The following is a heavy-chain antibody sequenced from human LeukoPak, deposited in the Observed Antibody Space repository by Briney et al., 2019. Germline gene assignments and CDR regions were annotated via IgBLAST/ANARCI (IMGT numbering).Heavy chain of an antibody. V-gene: IGHV3-23*01. CDR3: ASQRSVGATYAFDI. CDR1: GFTFSSYA. D-gene: IGHD1-26*01. CDR2: ISGSGGST. J-gene: IGHJ3*02. Sequence: GGSLRLSCAASGFTFSSYAVSWVRQAPGKGLEWVSAISGSGGSTYYADSVKGRFTISRDNSKNTLYLQMNSLRVEDTAVYYCASQRSVGATYAFDIWGQGTLVTVSS.